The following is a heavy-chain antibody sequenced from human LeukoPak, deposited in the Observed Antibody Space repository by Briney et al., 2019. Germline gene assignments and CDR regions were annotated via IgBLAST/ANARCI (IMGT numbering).Heavy chain of an antibody. V-gene: IGHV4-31*11. CDR1: GGSFSGYY. J-gene: IGHJ3*02. D-gene: IGHD3-22*01. CDR3: ARDGHSSGYFIDAFDI. CDR2: IYYSGST. Sequence: PSETLSLTCAVYGGSFSGYYWSWIRQHPGKGLEWIGYIYYSGSTYYNPSLKSRVTISVDTSKNQFSLKLSSVTAADTAVYYCARDGHSSGYFIDAFDIWGQGTMVTVSS.